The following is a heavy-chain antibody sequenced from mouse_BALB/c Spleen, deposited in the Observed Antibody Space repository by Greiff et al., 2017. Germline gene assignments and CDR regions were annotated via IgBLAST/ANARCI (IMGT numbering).Heavy chain of an antibody. CDR3: ARDRGRMVTTWFAY. Sequence: EVQGVESGGGLVKPGGSLKLSCAASGFTFSDYYMYWVRQTPEKRLEWVATISDGGSYTYYPDSVKGRFTISRDNAKNNLYLQMSSLKSEDTAMYYCARDRGRMVTTWFAYWGQGTLVTVSA. CDR2: ISDGGSYT. D-gene: IGHD2-3*01. J-gene: IGHJ3*01. V-gene: IGHV5-4*02. CDR1: GFTFSDYY.